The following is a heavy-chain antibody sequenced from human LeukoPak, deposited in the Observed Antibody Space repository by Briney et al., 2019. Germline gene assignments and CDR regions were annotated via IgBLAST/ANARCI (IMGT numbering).Heavy chain of an antibody. CDR1: GFTFSSYA. J-gene: IGHJ4*02. CDR2: ISYDGSNK. V-gene: IGHV3-30*04. Sequence: GGSLRLSCAASGFTFSSYAMHWVRQAPGKGLEWVAVISYDGSNKYYADSVKGRFTISRDNSKNTLYLQMNSLRAEDTAVYYCARDQGVYGVYFYFDYWGQGTLVTVSS. CDR3: ARDQGVYGVYFYFDY. D-gene: IGHD4-17*01.